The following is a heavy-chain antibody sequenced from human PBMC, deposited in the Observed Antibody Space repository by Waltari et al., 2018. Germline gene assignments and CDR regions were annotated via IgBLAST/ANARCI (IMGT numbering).Heavy chain of an antibody. D-gene: IGHD3-3*01. Sequence: EVQLVESGGGLVQPGGSLRLSCAASGFTFSSYWMSWVRQAPGQGLGWVANIKQDGSEKYYVDSVKGRFTISRDNAKNSLYLQMNSLRAEDTAVYYCARVKYYDFWSGYLSPNGMDVWGQGTTVTVSS. J-gene: IGHJ6*02. CDR1: GFTFSSYW. CDR3: ARVKYYDFWSGYLSPNGMDV. V-gene: IGHV3-7*04. CDR2: IKQDGSEK.